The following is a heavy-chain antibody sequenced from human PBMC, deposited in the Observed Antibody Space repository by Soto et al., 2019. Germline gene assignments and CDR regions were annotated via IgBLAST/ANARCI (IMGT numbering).Heavy chain of an antibody. CDR2: ISYDGNNQ. J-gene: IGHJ5*02. D-gene: IGHD6-13*01. CDR3: ARNRYSSIISWFDP. V-gene: IGHV3-30-3*01. CDR1: GFTFRTYA. Sequence: QVHLVESGGGVVQPGRSLRLSCGASGFTFRTYAIHWVRQAPGKGPEWVAAISYDGNNQYYADSVKGRFTISRDNSKNTLYLHMNSLRAEDTAVYYCARNRYSSIISWFDPWGQGTLVSVSS.